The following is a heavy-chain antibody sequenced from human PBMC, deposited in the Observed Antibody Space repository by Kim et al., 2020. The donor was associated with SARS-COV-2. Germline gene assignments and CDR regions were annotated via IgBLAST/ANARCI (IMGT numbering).Heavy chain of an antibody. V-gene: IGHV4-4*07. Sequence: NPSLKSRVTMSVDTSKNQFSLKLSSVTAADTAVYYCARARGRDGYNYVDYWGQGTLVTVSS. J-gene: IGHJ4*02. CDR3: ARARGRDGYNYVDY. D-gene: IGHD5-12*01.